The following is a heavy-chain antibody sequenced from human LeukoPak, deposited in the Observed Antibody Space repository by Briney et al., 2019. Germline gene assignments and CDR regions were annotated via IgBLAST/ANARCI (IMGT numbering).Heavy chain of an antibody. V-gene: IGHV1-69*04. J-gene: IGHJ4*02. CDR1: GGTFSSYA. CDR3: ARGGEGVLPFGY. Sequence: SVKVSCKASGGTFSSYAISWVRQAPGQGLEWMGRIIPILGIANYAQKFQGRVTITADKSASTAYMELSSLRSEDTAVYYCARGGEGVLPFGYWGQGTLVTVSS. D-gene: IGHD3-10*01. CDR2: IIPILGIA.